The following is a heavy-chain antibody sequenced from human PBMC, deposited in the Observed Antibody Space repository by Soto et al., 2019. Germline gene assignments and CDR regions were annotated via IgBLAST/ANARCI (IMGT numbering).Heavy chain of an antibody. J-gene: IGHJ5*02. D-gene: IGHD3-10*01. CDR3: ARDQYYYGSGSYWNWFDP. CDR1: GFTFSSYS. Sequence: GESLKISCAASGFTFSSYSMNWVRQAPGKGLEWVSSISSSSSCIYYADSVKGRFTISRDNAKNSLYLQMNSLRAEDTAVYYCARDQYYYGSGSYWNWFDPWGQGTLVTVSS. CDR2: ISSSSSCI. V-gene: IGHV3-21*01.